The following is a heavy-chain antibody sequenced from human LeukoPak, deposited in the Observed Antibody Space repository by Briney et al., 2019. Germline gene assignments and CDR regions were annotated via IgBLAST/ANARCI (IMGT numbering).Heavy chain of an antibody. CDR2: IYYSGST. CDR1: GGSISSGDYY. V-gene: IGHV4-30-4*01. Sequence: SETLSLTCTVSGGSISSGDYYWSWIRQPPGKGLEWIVYIYYSGSTYYNPSLKSRVTISVDTSKNQFSLKLSSVTAADTAVYYCARSLCSGGSCYYYYGMDVWGQGTTVTVSS. CDR3: ARSLCSGGSCYYYYGMDV. D-gene: IGHD2-15*01. J-gene: IGHJ6*02.